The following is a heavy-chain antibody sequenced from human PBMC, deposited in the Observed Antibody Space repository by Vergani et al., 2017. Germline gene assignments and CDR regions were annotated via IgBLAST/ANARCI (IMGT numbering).Heavy chain of an antibody. D-gene: IGHD1-26*01. CDR3: ARDRPAPSGSYYDGSAFDS. CDR2: IIPIFGIA. V-gene: IGHV1-69*10. J-gene: IGHJ3*02. CDR1: GGTFSSYA. Sequence: QVQLVQSGAEVKKPGASVKVSCKASGGTFSSYAISWVRQAPGQGLEWMGGIIPIFGIANYAQKFQGRVTITADKSTSTAYMELSSLRSEDTAVYYCARDRPAPSGSYYDGSAFDSGGEGTMGTVSS.